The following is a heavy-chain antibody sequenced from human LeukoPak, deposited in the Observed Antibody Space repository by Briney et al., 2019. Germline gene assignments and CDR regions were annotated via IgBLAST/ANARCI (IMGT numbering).Heavy chain of an antibody. D-gene: IGHD4-23*01. CDR3: ARDHGGLHPQNWFDP. CDR1: GGSISSYY. J-gene: IGHJ5*02. CDR2: IYYSGST. Sequence: SSETLSLTCTVSGGSISSYYWSWIRQPPGKGLEWIGYIYYSGSTNYNPSLKSRVTISVDTSKNQFSLKLSSVTAADTAVYHCARDHGGLHPQNWFDPWGQGTLVTVSS. V-gene: IGHV4-59*01.